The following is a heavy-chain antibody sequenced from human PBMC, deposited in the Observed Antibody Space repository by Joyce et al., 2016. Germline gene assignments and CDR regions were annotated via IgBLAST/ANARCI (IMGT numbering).Heavy chain of an antibody. D-gene: IGHD3-9*01. CDR3: ANASLPGYYIGAYYFDY. Sequence: EVQVLESGGGLVQPGGSLRLSCAVSGFILRRYDMSWVRQAPGKGLEWVSAISSSGDSTYYTDSVKGRFTVSRDNSKKILYLQMNTLRAEDSAVYYCANASLPGYYIGAYYFDYWGQGTLVTVSS. CDR2: ISSSGDST. CDR1: GFILRRYD. J-gene: IGHJ4*02. V-gene: IGHV3-23*01.